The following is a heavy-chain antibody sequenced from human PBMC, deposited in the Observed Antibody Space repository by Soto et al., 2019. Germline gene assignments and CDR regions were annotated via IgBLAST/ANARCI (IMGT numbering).Heavy chain of an antibody. J-gene: IGHJ4*02. V-gene: IGHV1-8*01. CDR1: GYSFTSDD. CDR3: ARGLVGATTW. D-gene: IGHD1-26*01. Sequence: QVQLVQSGAEVKKPGASVKVSCKASGYSFTSDDINGVRQATGQGLEWMGWMNPNSGNTGYSQKFQGRVTMTRNTSSSTAYMELSSVRSEETAVYYGARGLVGATTWWGQGTLVTVSS. CDR2: MNPNSGNT.